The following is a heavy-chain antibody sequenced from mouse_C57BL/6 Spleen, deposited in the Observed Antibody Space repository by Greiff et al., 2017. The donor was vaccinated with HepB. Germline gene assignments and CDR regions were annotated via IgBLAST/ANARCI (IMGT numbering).Heavy chain of an antibody. J-gene: IGHJ4*01. Sequence: VQLQQPGAELVRPGSSVKLSCKASGYTFTSYWMDWVKQRPGQGLEWIGNIYPSDSETHYNQKFKDKATLTVDKSSSTAYMQLSSLTSEDSAVYYCARSGGYYGYYAMDYWGQGTSVTVSS. V-gene: IGHV1-61*01. CDR3: ARSGGYYGYYAMDY. CDR1: GYTFTSYW. CDR2: IYPSDSET. D-gene: IGHD1-1*01.